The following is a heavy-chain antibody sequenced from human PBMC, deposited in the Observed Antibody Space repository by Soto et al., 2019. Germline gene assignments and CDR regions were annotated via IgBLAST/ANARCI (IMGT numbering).Heavy chain of an antibody. CDR1: GFTFSSYA. CDR3: ARPNSGWYLGSGMDV. D-gene: IGHD6-19*01. V-gene: IGHV3-30-3*01. CDR2: ISYDGSNK. Sequence: GGSLRLSCAASGFTFSSYAMHWVRQAPGKGLEWVAVISYDGSNKYYADSVKGRFTISRDNSKNTLYLQMNSLRAEDTAVYYCARPNSGWYLGSGMDVWGQGTTVTVSS. J-gene: IGHJ6*02.